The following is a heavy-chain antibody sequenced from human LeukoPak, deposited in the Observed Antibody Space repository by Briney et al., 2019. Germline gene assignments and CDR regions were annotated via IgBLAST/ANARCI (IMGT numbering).Heavy chain of an antibody. CDR3: ARDTIVATSADAFDI. V-gene: IGHV4-38-2*02. CDR2: IYHSGST. D-gene: IGHD5-12*01. J-gene: IGHJ3*02. CDR1: GYSISGGYY. Sequence: SETLSLTCAVPGYSISGGYYWGWIRQPPGKGLEWIGSIYHSGSTYYNPSLKSRVTLSVDTSKNQFSLKLSSVTAADTAVYYCARDTIVATSADAFDIWGQGTMVTVSS.